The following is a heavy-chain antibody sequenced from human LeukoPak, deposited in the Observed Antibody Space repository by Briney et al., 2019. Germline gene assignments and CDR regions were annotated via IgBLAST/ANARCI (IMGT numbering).Heavy chain of an antibody. V-gene: IGHV1-18*01. CDR2: ISAYNGNT. J-gene: IGHJ6*02. CDR1: GYTFTSYG. Sequence: GASVKVSCKASGYTFTSYGISWVRQAPGQGLEWMGWISAYNGNTNYAQKIQERVTITRDMSTSTAYMELSSLRSEDTAVYYCAAATNTMVRGVPYGMDVWGQGTTVTVSS. D-gene: IGHD3-10*01. CDR3: AAATNTMVRGVPYGMDV.